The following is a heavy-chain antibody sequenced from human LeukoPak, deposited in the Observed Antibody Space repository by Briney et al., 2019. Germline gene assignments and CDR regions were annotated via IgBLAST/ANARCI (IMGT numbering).Heavy chain of an antibody. Sequence: SETLSLTCTVSNGSISIYYWSWVRQPAGKGLEWIGRISASGSTNYNPSLKSRVTMSVDTSKNQFSLKLSSVTAADTAVYYCAREITVTRPFNYWGQGTLVTVSS. D-gene: IGHD4-17*01. CDR1: NGSISIYY. V-gene: IGHV4-4*07. J-gene: IGHJ4*02. CDR2: ISASGST. CDR3: AREITVTRPFNY.